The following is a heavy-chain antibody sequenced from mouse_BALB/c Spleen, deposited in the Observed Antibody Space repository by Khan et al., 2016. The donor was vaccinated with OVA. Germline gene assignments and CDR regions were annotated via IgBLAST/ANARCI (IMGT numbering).Heavy chain of an antibody. Sequence: EVKLLESGPGLVKPSQSLSLTCTVTGYSITSDYAWNWIRQFPGNKLEWMGYISYSGSTTYNPSLKSRISITRDTSKNQFFLQLNSVTTEDTATYCCARCFTYWGQGTLVTVSA. CDR2: ISYSGST. V-gene: IGHV3-2*02. CDR1: GYSITSDYA. CDR3: ARCFTY. J-gene: IGHJ3*01.